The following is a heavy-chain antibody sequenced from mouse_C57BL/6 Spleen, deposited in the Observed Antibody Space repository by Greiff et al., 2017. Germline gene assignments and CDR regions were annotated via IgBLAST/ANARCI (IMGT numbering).Heavy chain of an antibody. V-gene: IGHV5-9*01. CDR1: GFTFSSYT. CDR3: ARSSTMVTTRAWFAY. CDR2: ISGGGGNT. Sequence: EVMLVESGGGLVKPGGSLKLSCAASGFTFSSYTMSWVRQTPEKRLEWVATISGGGGNTYYPDSVKGRFTISRDNAKNTLYLQMSSLRSEDTALYYCARSSTMVTTRAWFAYWGQGTLVTVSA. J-gene: IGHJ3*01. D-gene: IGHD2-2*01.